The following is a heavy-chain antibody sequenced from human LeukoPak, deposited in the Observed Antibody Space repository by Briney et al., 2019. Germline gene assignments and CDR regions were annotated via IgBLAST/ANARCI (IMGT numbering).Heavy chain of an antibody. Sequence: GGSLRLSCAASGFTFSDYSMNWVRQAPGKGLEWVSSISGSSTYIYYSDSLKGRFTISRDNAKNSLYLQMNSLRVEDTAVYYCARDLYGSGSPPLYSPYFDYWGQGTLVTVSS. CDR1: GFTFSDYS. V-gene: IGHV3-21*01. J-gene: IGHJ4*02. CDR3: ARDLYGSGSPPLYSPYFDY. CDR2: ISGSSTYI. D-gene: IGHD3-10*01.